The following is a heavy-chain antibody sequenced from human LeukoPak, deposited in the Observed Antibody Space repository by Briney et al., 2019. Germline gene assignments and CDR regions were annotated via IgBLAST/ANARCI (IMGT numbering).Heavy chain of an antibody. V-gene: IGHV3-23*01. CDR2: ISGSGAST. J-gene: IGHJ4*02. CDR1: GFTLSTNA. Sequence: GGSLRLSCLTSGFTLSTNAMSWVRQAPGKGLEWISGISGSGASTYYADSVKGRFTISRDDSRNTLYLQMNSLGGDDTAVYYCAKDVGKWESLHFFDYWGQGTLVTVSS. D-gene: IGHD1-26*01. CDR3: AKDVGKWESLHFFDY.